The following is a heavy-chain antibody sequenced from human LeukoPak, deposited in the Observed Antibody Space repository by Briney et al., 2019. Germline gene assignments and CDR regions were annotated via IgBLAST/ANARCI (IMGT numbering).Heavy chain of an antibody. CDR3: AREGVGGAYAMDV. CDR1: GYTFDAYY. Sequence: GASVKVSCRTSGYTFDAYYIYWVRQAPGQGPDWMGWVNPNGGGTNYAQKFKDRLTMTRDTSISTAYMELSSQESDDTAVYFCAREGVGGAYAMDVWGQGTTVTVSS. D-gene: IGHD2-21*01. V-gene: IGHV1-2*02. J-gene: IGHJ6*02. CDR2: VNPNGGGT.